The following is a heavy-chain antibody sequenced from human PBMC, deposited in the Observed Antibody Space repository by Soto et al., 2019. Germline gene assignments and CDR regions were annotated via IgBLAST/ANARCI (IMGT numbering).Heavy chain of an antibody. CDR1: GGTLRCYA. CDR2: IIPIFGTA. D-gene: IGHD1-7*01. J-gene: IGHJ3*02. V-gene: IGHV1-69*13. Sequence: GASVKVSRNASGGTLRCYAISWGLQGPGQGLEWMGGIIPIFGTANYAQKFQGRVTITADESTSTAYMELSSLRSEGTAVYYCAREDRITGTSDAFDIWGQGTMVTVS. CDR3: AREDRITGTSDAFDI.